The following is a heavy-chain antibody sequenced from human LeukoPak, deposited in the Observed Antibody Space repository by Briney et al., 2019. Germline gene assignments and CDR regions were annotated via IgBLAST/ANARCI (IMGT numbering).Heavy chain of an antibody. CDR2: ISRGGDRT. CDR3: GKGTKDDYSSIDVMFEM. D-gene: IGHD5-12*01. Sequence: GGSLRLSCAASGFTFSNYAMSWVRQAPGKGLEWVSVISRGGDRTDYSDSVKGRFTISRDTSGNTLYLEMNSLRGEDTAVYDCGKGTKDDYSSIDVMFEMCGQGTRVTVAS. CDR1: GFTFSNYA. J-gene: IGHJ3*02. V-gene: IGHV3-23*01.